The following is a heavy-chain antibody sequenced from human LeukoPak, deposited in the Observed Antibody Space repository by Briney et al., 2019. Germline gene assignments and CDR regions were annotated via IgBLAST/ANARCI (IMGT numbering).Heavy chain of an antibody. D-gene: IGHD5-18*01. J-gene: IGHJ4*02. CDR3: TRHDPDSYGLVY. V-gene: IGHV3-73*01. CDR2: IRSKADSYAT. Sequence: GGSLRLSCTVSGFTFTNAWMTWVRQASGKGLEWVGRIRSKADSYATAYAASVKGRFTISRDDSKNTAYLQMNSLKTEDTAVYYCTRHDPDSYGLVYWGQGTLVTVSS. CDR1: GFTFTNAW.